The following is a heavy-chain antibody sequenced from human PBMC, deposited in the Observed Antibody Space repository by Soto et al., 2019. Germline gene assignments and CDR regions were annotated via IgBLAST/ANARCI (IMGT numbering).Heavy chain of an antibody. J-gene: IGHJ2*01. CDR3: ALTLGLAVDWPGRVDL. CDR2: ITPMFGTA. V-gene: IGHV1-69*12. CDR1: GGTFSRYA. Sequence: QVQLVQSGAEVKKYGSSVKVSCKASGGTFSRYAISWVRQAPGQGLEWMGGITPMFGTANYAQKFEGSVTMTADESPSTAYMELSRLRSEDTTVYYCALTLGLAVDWPGRVDLWGGGTLVTVSS. D-gene: IGHD6-19*01.